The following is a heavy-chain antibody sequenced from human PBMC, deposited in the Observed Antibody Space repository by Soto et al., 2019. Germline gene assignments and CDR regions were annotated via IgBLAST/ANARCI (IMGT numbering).Heavy chain of an antibody. CDR2: IYYSGST. CDR1: GGSISSYY. D-gene: IGHD6-6*01. J-gene: IGHJ6*02. CDR3: ARGIEYSSSSGYYYYGMDV. Sequence: SETLSLTCTVSGGSISSYYWSWIRQPPGKGLEWIGYIYYSGSTNYNPSLKSRVTISVDMSKNQFSLKLSSVTAADTAVYYCARGIEYSSSSGYYYYGMDVWGQGTTVTVSS. V-gene: IGHV4-59*01.